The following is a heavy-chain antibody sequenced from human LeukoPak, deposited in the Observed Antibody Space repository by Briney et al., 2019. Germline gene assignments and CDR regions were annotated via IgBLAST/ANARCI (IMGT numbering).Heavy chain of an antibody. J-gene: IGHJ5*02. CDR1: GGSFSGYY. CDR3: ARFPRSPLMAARRQIWFDP. CDR2: INHSGST. D-gene: IGHD6-6*01. Sequence: PSETLSLTCAVYGGSFSGYYWSWIRQPPGKGLEWIGEINHSGSTNYNPSLKSRVTISVDTSKNQFSLKLSSVTAADTAVYYCARFPRSPLMAARRQIWFDPWGQGTLVTVSS. V-gene: IGHV4-34*01.